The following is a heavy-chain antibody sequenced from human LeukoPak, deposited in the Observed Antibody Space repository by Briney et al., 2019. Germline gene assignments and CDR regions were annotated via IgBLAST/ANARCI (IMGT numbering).Heavy chain of an antibody. J-gene: IGHJ4*02. D-gene: IGHD4-17*01. CDR1: GFTFDDYA. V-gene: IGHV3-9*01. CDR3: ALGDYGKPFDY. CDR2: ISWNSGSI. Sequence: PGRSLRLSCAASGFTFDDYAMHWVRQAPGKGLEWVSGISWNSGSIGYADSAKGRFTISRDNAKNSLYLQMNSLRAEDTAVYYCALGDYGKPFDYWGQGTLVTVSS.